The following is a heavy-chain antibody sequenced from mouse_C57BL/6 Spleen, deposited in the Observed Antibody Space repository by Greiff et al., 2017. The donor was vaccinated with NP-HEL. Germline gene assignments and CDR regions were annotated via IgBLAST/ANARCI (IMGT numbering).Heavy chain of an antibody. D-gene: IGHD1-1*01. CDR2: IYPGSGNT. V-gene: IGHV1-66*01. J-gene: IGHJ1*03. CDR1: GYSFTSYY. Sequence: VQLQQSGPELVKPGASVKISCKASGYSFTSYYIHWVKQRPGQGLEWIGWIYPGSGNTKYNEKFKGKATLTADTSSSTAYMQLSSLTSEDSAVYYCARNEGGIKGYWYFDVWGTGTTVTVSS. CDR3: ARNEGGIKGYWYFDV.